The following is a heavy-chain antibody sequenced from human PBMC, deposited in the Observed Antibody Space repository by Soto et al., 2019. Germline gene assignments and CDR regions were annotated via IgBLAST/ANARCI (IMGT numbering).Heavy chain of an antibody. CDR3: ARGRYGDY. CDR2: ISAHNGNT. V-gene: IGHV1-18*01. CDR1: GYAFTTYG. J-gene: IGHJ4*02. D-gene: IGHD1-1*01. Sequence: QVHLVQSGAEVKKPGASVKVSCKGSGYAFTTYGITWVRQAPGQGLEWMGWISAHNGNTNYAQKLQGRVTVTRDTSTSTAYMELRSLGSVDTVVYYCARGRYGDYWGQGALVTVSS.